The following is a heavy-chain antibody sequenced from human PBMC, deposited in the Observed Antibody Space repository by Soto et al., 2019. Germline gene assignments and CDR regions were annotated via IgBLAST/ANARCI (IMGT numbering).Heavy chain of an antibody. Sequence: QLQLQESGPGLVKPSETLSLTCTVSGGSISSSSYYWGWIRQPPGKGLEWIGSIYYSGSTYYNPSLKSRVTISVDTSKIQFSLKLSSVTAADTAVYYCARTYYDILTGRGGDAFDIWGQGTMVTVSS. CDR3: ARTYYDILTGRGGDAFDI. CDR1: GGSISSSSYY. D-gene: IGHD3-9*01. V-gene: IGHV4-39*01. CDR2: IYYSGST. J-gene: IGHJ3*02.